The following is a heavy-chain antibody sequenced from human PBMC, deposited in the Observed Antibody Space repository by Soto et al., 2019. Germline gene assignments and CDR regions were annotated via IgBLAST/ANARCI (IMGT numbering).Heavy chain of an antibody. J-gene: IGHJ4*02. V-gene: IGHV5-51*01. Sequence: GESLKISCKGSGFTFTSYWIAWVRQMPGKGLEWMGIIYPGDSDTSYSPSFQGQVTISADKSINTAYLHWSSLKASDTAIYYCAKHEGYCSTTTCSNFDYWGQGTLVTVSS. CDR2: IYPGDSDT. CDR3: AKHEGYCSTTTCSNFDY. D-gene: IGHD2-2*01. CDR1: GFTFTSYW.